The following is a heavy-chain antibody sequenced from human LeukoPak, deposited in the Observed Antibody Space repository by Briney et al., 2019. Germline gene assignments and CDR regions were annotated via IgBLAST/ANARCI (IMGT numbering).Heavy chain of an antibody. CDR2: IDWDDDK. J-gene: IGHJ4*02. D-gene: IGHD6-13*01. V-gene: IGHV2-70*11. CDR1: GFSLSTSGMC. CDR3: ARYKQQLDY. Sequence: SGPALVKPXQTLTLTCTFSGFSLSTSGMCVSRIRQAPGKALEWLARIDWDDDKYYSTSLKTRLTISKDTSKNQVVLTMTNMDPVDTATYYCARYKQQLDYWGQGTLVTVSS.